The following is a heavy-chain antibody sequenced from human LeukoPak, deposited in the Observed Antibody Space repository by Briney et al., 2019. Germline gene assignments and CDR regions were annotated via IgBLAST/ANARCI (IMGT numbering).Heavy chain of an antibody. V-gene: IGHV3-23*01. J-gene: IGHJ4*02. D-gene: IGHD3-22*01. CDR3: AKDPAYYYDSSGYYYYDD. CDR2: ISGSGDTT. CDR1: GFTFSSYA. Sequence: PGGSLRLSCAASGFTFSSYAMSWVRQAPGKGLEWVSAISGSGDTTYYADSVKGRFTISRDNSKNTLYLQMSSLRAEDTAVYYCAKDPAYYYDSSGYYYYDDWGQGTLVTVSS.